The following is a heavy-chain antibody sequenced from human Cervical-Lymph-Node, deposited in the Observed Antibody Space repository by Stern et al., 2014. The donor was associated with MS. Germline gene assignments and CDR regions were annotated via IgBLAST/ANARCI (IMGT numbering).Heavy chain of an antibody. D-gene: IGHD2-8*02. Sequence: QVQLVQSGAEVNKPGSSVKVSCTASGVTFSSYAINWVRQAPGQGPEWMGGIIPIVGTANYAQKFQGRVTITADSSTSTAYMELSSLRSDDTAVYYCARDRRHFDPTGGYYFDSWGQGTLVTVSS. J-gene: IGHJ4*02. CDR2: IIPIVGTA. CDR1: GVTFSSYA. V-gene: IGHV1-69*01. CDR3: ARDRRHFDPTGGYYFDS.